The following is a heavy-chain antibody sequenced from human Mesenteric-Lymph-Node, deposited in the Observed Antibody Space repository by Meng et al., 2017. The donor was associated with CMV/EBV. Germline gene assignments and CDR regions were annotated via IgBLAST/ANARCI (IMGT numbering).Heavy chain of an antibody. V-gene: IGHV3-23*01. CDR2: ISSSGGST. J-gene: IGHJ4*02. D-gene: IGHD6-13*01. CDR1: GVIISSYA. CDR3: AKHYNSWFESLSY. Sequence: CAGSGVIISSYAMSWVRQAPGKGLEWVSGISSSGGSTYYADSVKGRFTISRDNSKNTLYVQMNSLRAEDTAVYYCAKHYNSWFESLSYWGQGTLVTVSS.